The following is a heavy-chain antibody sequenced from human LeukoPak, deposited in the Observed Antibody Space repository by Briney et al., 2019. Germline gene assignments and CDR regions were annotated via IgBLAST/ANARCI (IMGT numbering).Heavy chain of an antibody. CDR3: ARRGRSSTDPFEY. Sequence: PSETLSLTCTVSGGSINTYYWYWIRQPPGKGLEWIGYIYYSGTTKYSPSLKSRVTLSLDTPKNQIFLRLTSVTAADTAVYYCARRGRSSTDPFEYWGQGTLVTVSS. D-gene: IGHD2-2*01. V-gene: IGHV4-59*08. CDR1: GGSINTYY. CDR2: IYYSGTT. J-gene: IGHJ4*02.